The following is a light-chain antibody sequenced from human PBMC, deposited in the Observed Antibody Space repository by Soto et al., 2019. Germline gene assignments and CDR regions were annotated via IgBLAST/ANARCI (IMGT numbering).Light chain of an antibody. CDR3: QQYGSSPRT. CDR1: QSVTNNQ. V-gene: IGKV3-20*01. Sequence: EIGRTQSPCTLSLSPGERSALACRSSQSVTNNQLAWFRQKPGQAPRLLIWGASNRATGIPDRFSGSGSGTDFTLAISRLEPEDVAVYYCQQYGSSPRTFGQGTKVAIK. CDR2: GAS. J-gene: IGKJ1*01.